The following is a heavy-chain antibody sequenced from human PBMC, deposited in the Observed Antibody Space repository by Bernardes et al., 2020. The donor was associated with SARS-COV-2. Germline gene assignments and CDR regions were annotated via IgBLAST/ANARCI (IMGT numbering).Heavy chain of an antibody. CDR3: AKYPYSNYITYYYYGMDV. J-gene: IGHJ6*02. CDR2: ISGSGGST. V-gene: IGHV3-23*01. CDR1: GFTFSSYA. Sequence: GGSLRLSCAASGFTFSSYAMSWVRQAPGKGLEWVSAISGSGGSTYYADSVKGRFTISRDNSKNTLYLQMNSLRAEDTAVYYCAKYPYSNYITYYYYGMDVWGQGTTVTVSS. D-gene: IGHD4-4*01.